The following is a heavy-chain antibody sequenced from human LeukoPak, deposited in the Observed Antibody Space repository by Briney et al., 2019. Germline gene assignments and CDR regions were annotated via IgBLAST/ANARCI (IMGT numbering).Heavy chain of an antibody. Sequence: SETLSLTCTVSGGSISSGSCCWGWIRQAAGKGLEWIGRIDTSGGTNYNPSLKSRVTISIDTSKNQVSLKVSSVTAADTAVYYCARDKTRWYFDLWGRGTLVTVSS. CDR1: GGSISSGSCC. J-gene: IGHJ2*01. V-gene: IGHV4-61*02. CDR2: IDTSGGT. CDR3: ARDKTRWYFDL.